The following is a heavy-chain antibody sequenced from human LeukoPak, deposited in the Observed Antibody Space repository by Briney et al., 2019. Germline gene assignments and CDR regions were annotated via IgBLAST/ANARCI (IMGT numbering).Heavy chain of an antibody. CDR3: AKDVNGDYDY. D-gene: IGHD4-17*01. CDR2: IYYSGTT. V-gene: IGHV4-59*01. J-gene: IGHJ4*02. CDR1: GGPISNYY. Sequence: SETLSLTCTVSGGPISNYYWSWIRQIPGKGLEWIGNIYYSGTTNYNPSLKSRVTISVDTSKNQIPLKLSSVTAADTAVYYCAKDVNGDYDYWGQGTLVTVSS.